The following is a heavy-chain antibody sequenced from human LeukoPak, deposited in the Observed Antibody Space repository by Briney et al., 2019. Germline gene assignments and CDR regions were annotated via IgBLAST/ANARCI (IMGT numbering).Heavy chain of an antibody. Sequence: GGSLRLSCAASGFTFSSYAMSWVRQAPGKGLEWVSGISGSGGTTYYADSVKGRFTISRDNSKNTLYLQMNSLRAEDTAVYYCAKDRGNTMVRGITAFDYWGQGTLLTVSS. J-gene: IGHJ4*02. CDR1: GFTFSSYA. V-gene: IGHV3-23*01. D-gene: IGHD3-10*01. CDR2: ISGSGGTT. CDR3: AKDRGNTMVRGITAFDY.